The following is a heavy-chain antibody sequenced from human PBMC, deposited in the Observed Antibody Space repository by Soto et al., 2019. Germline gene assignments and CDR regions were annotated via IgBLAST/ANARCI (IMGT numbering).Heavy chain of an antibody. Sequence: PSETLSLTCTASGGSISSSSYYWGWIRQPPGKGLEWIGSICYSGSTYYNPSLKSRVTISVDTSKNQFSLKLSSVTAADTAVYYCANSIKWFGEMTPPYYFDYWGQGTLVTVSS. J-gene: IGHJ4*02. D-gene: IGHD3-10*01. CDR2: ICYSGST. CDR3: ANSIKWFGEMTPPYYFDY. V-gene: IGHV4-39*01. CDR1: GGSISSSSYY.